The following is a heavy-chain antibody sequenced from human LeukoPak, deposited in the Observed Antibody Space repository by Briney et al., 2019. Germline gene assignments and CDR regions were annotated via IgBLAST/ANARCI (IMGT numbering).Heavy chain of an antibody. Sequence: GGSLRLSCVASGLTFGNYGMNWVRQAPGKGLERVSSIGGGGSTTYYADSVRGRFTISRDNSKNSMYLQMSSLRAEDTAIYYCAEVESSYCRIWGQGTLVTVSS. CDR1: GLTFGNYG. V-gene: IGHV3-23*01. CDR2: IGGGGSTT. D-gene: IGHD3-10*01. J-gene: IGHJ4*02. CDR3: AEVESSYCRI.